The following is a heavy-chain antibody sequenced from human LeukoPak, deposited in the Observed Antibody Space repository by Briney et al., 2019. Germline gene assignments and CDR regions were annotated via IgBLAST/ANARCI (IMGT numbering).Heavy chain of an antibody. J-gene: IGHJ6*03. D-gene: IGHD6-13*01. CDR3: ARCEVGAAAGFYYYYMDV. Sequence: GGSLRLSCAASGFTFSSYWMSWVRQAPGKGLEWVANIKQDGSEKYYVDSVKGRFTISRDNAKNSLYLQMNSLRAEDTAVYYCARCEVGAAAGFYYYYMDVWGKGTTVTISS. CDR2: IKQDGSEK. V-gene: IGHV3-7*01. CDR1: GFTFSSYW.